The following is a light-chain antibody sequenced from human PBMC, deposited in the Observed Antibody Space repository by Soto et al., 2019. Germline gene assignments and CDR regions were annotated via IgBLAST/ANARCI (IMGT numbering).Light chain of an antibody. V-gene: IGKV3-20*01. CDR2: GAS. J-gene: IGKJ1*01. Sequence: EIGLTQSPGTLSLSPGERATLSCRASQSVSSSSLAWYQQKPGQAPRLLIYGASSRATGIPDRFSGSGSGTDFTLTISRLEPEDFAGYYCQQYGSSPGTFGQGTKVEIK. CDR1: QSVSSSS. CDR3: QQYGSSPGT.